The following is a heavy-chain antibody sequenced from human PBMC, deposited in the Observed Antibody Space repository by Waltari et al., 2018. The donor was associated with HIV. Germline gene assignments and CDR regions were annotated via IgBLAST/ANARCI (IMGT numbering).Heavy chain of an antibody. D-gene: IGHD1-26*01. Sequence: QAQLVQSGAETKKPGSSVKVSCQAAGGACDTFDFTWVRQAPGQGLEWLGGTAPFFGVIYAQDFNGRVTITSNPSTRTVFLELGGLRPDDTAVYFCAKSDFTELVRGQKAFDVWGQGT. CDR3: AKSDFTELVRGQKAFDV. V-gene: IGHV1-69*19. J-gene: IGHJ3*01. CDR1: GGACDTFD. CDR2: TAPFFGV.